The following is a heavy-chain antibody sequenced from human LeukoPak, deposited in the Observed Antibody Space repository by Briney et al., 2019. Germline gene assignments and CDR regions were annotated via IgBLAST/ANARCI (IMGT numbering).Heavy chain of an antibody. V-gene: IGHV3-30-3*01. J-gene: IGHJ4*02. CDR2: ISYDGDNK. Sequence: GGSLRLSCAASGFTFSSYAMHWVRQAPGKWLEWVAVISYDGDNKYYADSVKGRFIISRDNSRNTLYLQMNSLRPEDTAVYYCARGRPHGNDYWGQGTLVTVSS. CDR1: GFTFSSYA. CDR3: ARGRPHGNDY. D-gene: IGHD4-23*01.